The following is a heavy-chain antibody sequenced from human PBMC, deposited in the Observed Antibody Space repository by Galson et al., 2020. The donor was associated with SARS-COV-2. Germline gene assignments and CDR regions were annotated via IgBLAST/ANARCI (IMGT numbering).Heavy chain of an antibody. CDR2: FYYSGDT. Sequence: SETLSLTCSVSGGSIRRRSYYWGWIRQPPGKGLEWIGSFYYSGDTFYNPSLKSRVTISLDTSKNQLSLKLRSVTAADTAIYYCASPVWFGELKYMDVWGKGTAVTVS. V-gene: IGHV4-39*01. J-gene: IGHJ6*03. D-gene: IGHD3-10*01. CDR1: GGSIRRRSYY. CDR3: ASPVWFGELKYMDV.